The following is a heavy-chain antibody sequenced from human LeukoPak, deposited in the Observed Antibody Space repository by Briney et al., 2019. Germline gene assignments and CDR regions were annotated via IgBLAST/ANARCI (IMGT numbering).Heavy chain of an antibody. J-gene: IGHJ3*02. CDR3: PRDLVVAGGGNAFDI. D-gene: IGHD6-13*01. Sequence: SQTLSLTCVISGDSVSSNIAAWTWIRQSPSRGLEWLGRTYYRSRWFYEYAVSVKGRITIYLDTSKNQLSLELNSVTPEDTAVYYCPRDLVVAGGGNAFDIWGQGTMVTVSS. CDR1: GDSVSSNIAA. V-gene: IGHV6-1*01. CDR2: TYYRSRWFY.